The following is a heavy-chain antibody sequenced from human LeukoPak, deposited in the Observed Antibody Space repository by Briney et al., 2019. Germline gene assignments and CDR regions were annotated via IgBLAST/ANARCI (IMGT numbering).Heavy chain of an antibody. V-gene: IGHV3-33*01. Sequence: TGRSLRLSCAASGFTFSSYGMHWVRQAPGKGLEWVAVIWYDGSNKYYVDSVKGRFTISRDNAKNSLYLQMNSLRAEDTAVYYCARDGPYVDTAMVDHFDYWGQGTLVTVSS. D-gene: IGHD5-18*01. CDR3: ARDGPYVDTAMVDHFDY. CDR1: GFTFSSYG. J-gene: IGHJ4*02. CDR2: IWYDGSNK.